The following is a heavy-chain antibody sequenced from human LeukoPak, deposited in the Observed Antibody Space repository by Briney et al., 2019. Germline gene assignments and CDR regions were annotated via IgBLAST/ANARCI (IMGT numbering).Heavy chain of an antibody. V-gene: IGHV3-23*01. CDR2: ISGSGGST. D-gene: IGHD3-10*01. CDR3: ARKLRGVIDY. J-gene: IGHJ4*02. CDR1: GFTFSSYA. Sequence: GRSLRLSCAASGFTFSSYAMSWVRQAPGKGLEWVSAISGSGGSTYYADSVKGRFTISRDNSKNTLYLQMNSLGAEDTAVYYRARKLRGVIDYWGQGTLVTVSS.